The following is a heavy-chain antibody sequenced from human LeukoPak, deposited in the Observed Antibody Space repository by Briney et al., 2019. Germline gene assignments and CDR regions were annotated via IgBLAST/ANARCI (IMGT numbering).Heavy chain of an antibody. V-gene: IGHV3-48*01. CDR2: ISSSSTSI. J-gene: IGHJ2*01. CDR3: AKKQDYGDNHWYFDL. Sequence: PGGSLRLSCAATGFTLSSYHMHWVRQAPGKGLEWVSCISSSSTSINYADSVKGRFTISRDNAENSLFLQMNTLRAEDTAVYYCAKKQDYGDNHWYFDLWGRGTLITVSS. D-gene: IGHD4-17*01. CDR1: GFTLSSYH.